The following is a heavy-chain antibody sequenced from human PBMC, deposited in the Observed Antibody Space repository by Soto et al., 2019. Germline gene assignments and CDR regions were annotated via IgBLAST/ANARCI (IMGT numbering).Heavy chain of an antibody. Sequence: GGSLRLSCAASGFTFSSYVMSWVRQAPGKGLEWVSGISGSGGSTYYADSVKGRFTISRDNSKNTLYLQMNSLRAEDTAVYYCARNPWELLNAIDIRGQGTMVTVSS. CDR2: ISGSGGST. CDR1: GFTFSSYV. CDR3: ARNPWELLNAIDI. J-gene: IGHJ3*02. V-gene: IGHV3-23*01. D-gene: IGHD1-26*01.